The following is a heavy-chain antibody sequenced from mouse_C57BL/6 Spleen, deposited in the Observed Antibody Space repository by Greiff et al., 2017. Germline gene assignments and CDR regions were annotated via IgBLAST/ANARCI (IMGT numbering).Heavy chain of an antibody. CDR2: ISSGSSTI. J-gene: IGHJ3*01. Sequence: EVKLVESGGGLVKPGGSLKLSCAASGFTFSDYGMHWVRQAPEKGLEWVAYISSGSSTIYYADTVKGRFTISRDNAKNTLFLQMTSLGSEDTAMYYCANELGRAWFAYWGQGTLVTVSA. V-gene: IGHV5-17*01. D-gene: IGHD4-1*01. CDR3: ANELGRAWFAY. CDR1: GFTFSDYG.